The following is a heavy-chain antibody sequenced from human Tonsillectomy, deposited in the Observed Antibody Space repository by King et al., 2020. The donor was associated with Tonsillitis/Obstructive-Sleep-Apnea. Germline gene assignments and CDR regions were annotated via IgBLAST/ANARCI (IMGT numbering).Heavy chain of an antibody. CDR1: GVSISTDY. J-gene: IGHJ3*02. CDR3: ARERRDSFDN. CDR2: IYHTGTT. V-gene: IGHV4-59*01. Sequence: VQLQESGPGLVKPSETLSLTCSVSGVSISTDYWSWIRQPPGKELEWIGFIYHTGTTNYNPSLKSRVTISVDTSKNHFSLKLRSVTAADTAVYYCARERRDSFDNWGQGTMVTVSS.